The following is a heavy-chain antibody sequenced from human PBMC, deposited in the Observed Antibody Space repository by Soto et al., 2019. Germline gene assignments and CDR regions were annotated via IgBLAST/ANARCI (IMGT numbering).Heavy chain of an antibody. J-gene: IGHJ4*02. CDR1: GFTFGNYG. CDR2: IWFDGNKQ. V-gene: IGHV3-33*01. CDR3: ARGLQSLFDY. Sequence: PGGSLRLSCAPSGFTFGNYGMHWVRQAPGKGLEWVAVIWFDGNKQHYADSVKGRFTISRDNSKNTLYVQMTSLRAEDTAVYYCARGLQSLFDYWGQGTLVTVSS.